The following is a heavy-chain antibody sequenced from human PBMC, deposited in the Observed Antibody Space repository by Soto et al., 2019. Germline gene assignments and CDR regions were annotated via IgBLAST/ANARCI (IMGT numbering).Heavy chain of an antibody. V-gene: IGHV3-64*01. CDR2: ISRNGGST. Sequence: GGSLRLSCAASGFTFSSYAMHWVRQAPGKGLEYVSAISRNGGSTYYANSVKGRFTISRDNSKNTLYLQMGSLRAEDMAVYYCARAVGIAVAGGVPDYWGQGTLVTVSS. J-gene: IGHJ4*02. CDR3: ARAVGIAVAGGVPDY. CDR1: GFTFSSYA. D-gene: IGHD6-19*01.